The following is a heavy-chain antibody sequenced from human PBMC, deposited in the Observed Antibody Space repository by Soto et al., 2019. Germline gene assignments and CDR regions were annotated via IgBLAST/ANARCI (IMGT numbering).Heavy chain of an antibody. CDR3: ARLGRDGYNLPLDY. CDR1: GGSISSSSYY. D-gene: IGHD5-12*01. J-gene: IGHJ4*02. CDR2: IYYSGST. Sequence: QLQLQESGPGLVKPSETLSLTYTVSGGSISSSSYYWGWIRQPPGKGLEWIGSIYYSGSTYYNPSLKSRVTIYVDTPKNQFSLKLSFVTAADTAVYYCARLGRDGYNLPLDYWGQGTLVTVSS. V-gene: IGHV4-39*01.